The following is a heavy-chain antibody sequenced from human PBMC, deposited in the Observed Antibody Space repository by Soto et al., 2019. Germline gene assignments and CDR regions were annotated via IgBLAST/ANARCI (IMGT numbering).Heavy chain of an antibody. CDR1: GSTFSFSG. CDR3: ATLVGVVRIWRDDVFDI. J-gene: IGHJ3*02. CDR2: ISYDGSYE. D-gene: IGHD2-15*01. Sequence: QVQLVKSGGGVVQSGRSLRLSCAASGSTFSFSGMHWVRQAPGKGLEWVAVISYDGSYESYADSVKGRFTISRDNSKNTLFMKMNSLRPEDTALYYCATLVGVVRIWRDDVFDIWRQGKMVTVSS. V-gene: IGHV3-30*03.